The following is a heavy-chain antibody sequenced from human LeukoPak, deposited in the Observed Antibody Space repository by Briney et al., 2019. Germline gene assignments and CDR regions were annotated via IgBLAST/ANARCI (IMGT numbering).Heavy chain of an antibody. CDR3: AKYLIYGSGTDKWFDP. D-gene: IGHD3-10*01. CDR2: ISYDGSNK. Sequence: GRSLRLSCAASGFIFSNSAMHWVRQAPGKGLEWVAVISYDGSNKYYADSVKGRFTISRDNSKNTLYLQMNSLRAEDTAVYYCAKYLIYGSGTDKWFDPWGQGTLVTVLS. J-gene: IGHJ5*02. CDR1: GFIFSNSA. V-gene: IGHV3-30*18.